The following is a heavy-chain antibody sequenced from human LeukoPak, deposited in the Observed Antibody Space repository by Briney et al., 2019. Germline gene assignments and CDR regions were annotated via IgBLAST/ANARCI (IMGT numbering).Heavy chain of an antibody. CDR2: IYYRGST. CDR1: GGSISNYY. D-gene: IGHD2-2*01. Sequence: PSETLSLTCTVSGGSISNYYWSWIRQPPGKGLEWIGYIYYRGSTTYNPSLKSRVTISVDTSKSQFSLKLSSVTAADTAVYYCARSCGSSSCYHYFDYWGQGTLVTVSS. J-gene: IGHJ4*02. CDR3: ARSCGSSSCYHYFDY. V-gene: IGHV4-59*08.